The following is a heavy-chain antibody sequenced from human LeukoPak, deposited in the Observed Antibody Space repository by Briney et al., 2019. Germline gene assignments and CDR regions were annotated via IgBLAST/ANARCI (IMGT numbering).Heavy chain of an antibody. CDR3: ARELGWLLRTPPILQEDY. Sequence: WASVKVSCKASGYTFTSYYMHWVRQAPGQGLEWMGIISPSGGSTSYAQKFQGRVTMTRDTSTSTVYMELSSLRSEDTAVYYCARELGWLLRTPPILQEDYWGQGTLVTVSS. D-gene: IGHD5-24*01. CDR1: GYTFTSYY. J-gene: IGHJ4*02. CDR2: ISPSGGST. V-gene: IGHV1-46*01.